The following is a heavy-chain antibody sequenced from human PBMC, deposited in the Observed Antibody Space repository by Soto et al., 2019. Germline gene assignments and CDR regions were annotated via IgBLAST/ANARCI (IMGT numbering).Heavy chain of an antibody. Sequence: QLVESGGGLVQPGRSLRLSCVASGFRFDEYAIHWVRQAPGKGLEWVSGISWDSGRINYAGSVRGRFTVSRDNAKNSLYLHMTSLRSEDTALYYCAKIVTRHPLVPVFDQWGQGALVSVSS. V-gene: IGHV3-9*01. D-gene: IGHD2-21*01. J-gene: IGHJ4*02. CDR1: GFRFDEYA. CDR3: AKIVTRHPLVPVFDQ. CDR2: ISWDSGRI.